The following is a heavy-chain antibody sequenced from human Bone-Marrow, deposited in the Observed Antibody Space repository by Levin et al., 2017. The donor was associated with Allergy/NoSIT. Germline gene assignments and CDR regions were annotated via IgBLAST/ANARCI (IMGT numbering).Heavy chain of an antibody. Sequence: ASVKVSCKASGYTFTGYYMHWVRQAPGQGLEWMGWINPNSGGTNYAQKFQGWVTMTRDTSISTAYMELSRLRSDDTAVYYCARAGYYSSGWPAPPYYFDYWGQGTLVTVSS. CDR1: GYTFTGYY. V-gene: IGHV1-2*04. CDR3: ARAGYYSSGWPAPPYYFDY. D-gene: IGHD6-19*01. CDR2: INPNSGGT. J-gene: IGHJ4*02.